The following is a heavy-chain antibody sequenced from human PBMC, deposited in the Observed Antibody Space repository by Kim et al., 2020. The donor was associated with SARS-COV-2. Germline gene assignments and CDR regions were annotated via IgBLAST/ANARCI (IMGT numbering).Heavy chain of an antibody. CDR2: ISYDGSNK. CDR1: GFTFSSYA. Sequence: GGSLRLSCAASGFTFSSYAMHWVRQAPGKGLEWVAVISYDGSNKYYADSVKGRFTISRDNSKNTLYLQMNSLRAEDTAVYYCAREGSSGYYPFPWDSFYYYYGMDVWGQGTTVTVSS. V-gene: IGHV3-30*04. CDR3: AREGSSGYYPFPWDSFYYYYGMDV. J-gene: IGHJ6*02. D-gene: IGHD3-22*01.